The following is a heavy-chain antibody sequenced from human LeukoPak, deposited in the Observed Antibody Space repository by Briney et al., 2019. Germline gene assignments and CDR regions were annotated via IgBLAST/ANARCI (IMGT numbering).Heavy chain of an antibody. CDR2: IISPSTTI. V-gene: IGHV3-48*01. Sequence: GGSLRLSCAASGFTFSSYWMSWVRQAPGMGLEWISYIISPSTTIYYADSVEGRFTISRDNAKNSLYLQMDSLRAEDTAVYYCARNGRYCATATCLDFWGQGTLVTVSS. CDR1: GFTFSSYW. J-gene: IGHJ4*02. CDR3: ARNGRYCATATCLDF. D-gene: IGHD2-15*01.